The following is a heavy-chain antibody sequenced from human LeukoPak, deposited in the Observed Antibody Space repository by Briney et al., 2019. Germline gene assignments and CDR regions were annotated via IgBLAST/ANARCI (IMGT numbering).Heavy chain of an antibody. Sequence: ASVKVSCKASGYTFTSYGISWVRQAPGQGLEWMGWISSYNGNTNYAQKVQGRVTMTTDTSTSTAYMELRSLRSDDTAVYCCARGLQENLAWLTAFSAFDIWGQGTMVTVSS. CDR2: ISSYNGNT. CDR1: GYTFTSYG. D-gene: IGHD6-19*01. V-gene: IGHV1-18*01. J-gene: IGHJ3*02. CDR3: ARGLQENLAWLTAFSAFDI.